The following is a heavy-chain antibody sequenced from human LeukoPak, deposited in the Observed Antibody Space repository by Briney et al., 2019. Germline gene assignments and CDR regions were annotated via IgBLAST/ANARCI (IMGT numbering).Heavy chain of an antibody. CDR1: GFTFSNYG. D-gene: IGHD3-22*01. V-gene: IGHV3-30*18. Sequence: GRSLRLSCTASGFTFSNYGMHWVRQAPGKGLEWVAVISYDGSNEYYADSVKGRFTISRDNSKNTLFLQMNSLRPEDTAVYHCAKVALFSGYYPPFDYWGQGTLVTVSS. CDR2: ISYDGSNE. J-gene: IGHJ4*02. CDR3: AKVALFSGYYPPFDY.